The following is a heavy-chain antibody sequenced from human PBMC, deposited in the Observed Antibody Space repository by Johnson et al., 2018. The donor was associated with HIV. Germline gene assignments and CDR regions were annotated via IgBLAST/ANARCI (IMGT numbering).Heavy chain of an antibody. D-gene: IGHD3-9*01. CDR2: ISYDGSNK. CDR3: AGDRGLRYFDWLSDHDAFDI. CDR1: GFTFSSYA. J-gene: IGHJ3*02. V-gene: IGHV3-30-3*01. Sequence: QVQLVESGGGVVQPGRSLRLSCAASGFTFSSYAMHWVRQAPGKGLEWVAVISYDGSNKYYVDSVKGRFTISRDNAKNSLSLQMNSLRAEDTAVFYCAGDRGLRYFDWLSDHDAFDIWGQGTMVTVSS.